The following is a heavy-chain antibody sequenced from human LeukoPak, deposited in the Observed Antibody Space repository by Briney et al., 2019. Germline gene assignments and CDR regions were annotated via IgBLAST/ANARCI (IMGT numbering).Heavy chain of an antibody. J-gene: IGHJ5*02. CDR2: IIPIFGTA. Sequence: ASVKVSCKASGGTFSSYAISWVRQAPGQGLEWMGGIIPIFGTANYAQKFQGRVTITADESTSTAYMELSSLRSDDTAVYYCARGLKTGYSSGWYWFDPWGQGTLVTVSS. V-gene: IGHV1-69*01. D-gene: IGHD6-19*01. CDR1: GGTFSSYA. CDR3: ARGLKTGYSSGWYWFDP.